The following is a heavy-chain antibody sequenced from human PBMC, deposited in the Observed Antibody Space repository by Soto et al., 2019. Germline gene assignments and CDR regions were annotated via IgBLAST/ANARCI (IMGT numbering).Heavy chain of an antibody. D-gene: IGHD1-7*01. CDR3: ARRGSWNYVY. CDR1: GGSFSGYY. Sequence: ASETLSLTCAVYGGSFSGYYWSWIRQPPGKGLEWIGEINHSGSTNYNPSLKSRVTISVDTSKNQFSLKLSSVTAADTAVYYCARRGSWNYVYWGQGTLVTVSS. J-gene: IGHJ4*02. CDR2: INHSGST. V-gene: IGHV4-34*01.